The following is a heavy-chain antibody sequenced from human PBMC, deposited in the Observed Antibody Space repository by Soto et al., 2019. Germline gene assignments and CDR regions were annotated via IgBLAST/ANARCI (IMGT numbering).Heavy chain of an antibody. D-gene: IGHD3-16*01. J-gene: IGHJ3*02. V-gene: IGHV1-2*04. CDR1: GYSFTGHY. CDR2: INPNSGGT. CDR3: AKSDGAEENDAFDI. Sequence: QVRLVQSGPEVRKPGASVKISCEASGYSFTGHYLHWVRQAPGHGLEWMGWINPNSGGTNYAQKFQDWMSITRDKDVSTVYMDLSSLRSADTAMYYCAKSDGAEENDAFDIWGQGTMISVS.